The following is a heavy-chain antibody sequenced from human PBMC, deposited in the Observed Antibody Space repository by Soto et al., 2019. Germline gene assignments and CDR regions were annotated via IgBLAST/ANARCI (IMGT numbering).Heavy chain of an antibody. V-gene: IGHV3-7*01. CDR3: ARDRGVTTEYYFYYYAMDV. J-gene: IGHJ6*02. CDR1: GFTFSSYW. CDR2: IKQDGSEK. D-gene: IGHD4-4*01. Sequence: GGSLRLSCAASGFTFSSYWMSWVRQAPGKGLEWVANIKQDGSEKYYVDSVKGRFTISRDNAKNSLYLQMNSLRDEDTAVYYCARDRGVTTEYYFYYYAMDVWGQGTTVTVSS.